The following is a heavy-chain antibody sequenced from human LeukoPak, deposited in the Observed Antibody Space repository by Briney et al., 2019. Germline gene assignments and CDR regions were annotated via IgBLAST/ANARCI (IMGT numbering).Heavy chain of an antibody. CDR2: IKRETDGGTT. D-gene: IGHD3-22*01. CDR1: GFTFGSFA. J-gene: IGHJ4*02. Sequence: GGSLRLSCVASGFTFGSFAMHWVRQAPGKGLEWVGRIKRETDGGTTDYAAPVKGRFTISRDYSKSTLYLQMNSLKTDDTAVYYCNTKYYYDSSGYNNFDYWGQGTLVTVSS. CDR3: NTKYYYDSSGYNNFDY. V-gene: IGHV3-15*01.